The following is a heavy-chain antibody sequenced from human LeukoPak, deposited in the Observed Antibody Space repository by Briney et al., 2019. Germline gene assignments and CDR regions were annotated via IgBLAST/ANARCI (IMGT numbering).Heavy chain of an antibody. Sequence: KVSCXXSGGTFSSYAISWVRQAPGQGLEWMGGIIPIFGTANYAQKFQGRVTITADESTSTAYMELSSLRSEDTAVYYCARATAMVTVFDYWGQGTLVTVSS. V-gene: IGHV1-69*01. CDR1: GGTFSSYA. CDR2: IIPIFGTA. D-gene: IGHD5-18*01. J-gene: IGHJ4*02. CDR3: ARATAMVTVFDY.